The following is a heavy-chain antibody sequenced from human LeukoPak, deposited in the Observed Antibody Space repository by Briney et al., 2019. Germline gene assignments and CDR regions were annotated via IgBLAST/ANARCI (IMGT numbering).Heavy chain of an antibody. Sequence: RRASVKVSCKASGGTFSSYAISWVRQAPGQGLEWMGWISAYNGNTNYAQKLQGRVTMTTDTSTSTAYMELRSLRSDDTAVYYCAVGSWYNGMDVWGQGTTVTVSS. CDR2: ISAYNGNT. CDR1: GGTFSSYA. V-gene: IGHV1-18*01. CDR3: AVGSWYNGMDV. D-gene: IGHD6-13*01. J-gene: IGHJ6*02.